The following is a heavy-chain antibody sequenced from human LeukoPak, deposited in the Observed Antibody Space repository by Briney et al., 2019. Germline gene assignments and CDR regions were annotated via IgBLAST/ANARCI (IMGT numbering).Heavy chain of an antibody. CDR3: ALIAPDCTNGVCTPESFFDY. D-gene: IGHD2-8*01. Sequence: SETLSLTCTVSGGSISSGDYYWSWIRQPPGKGLEWIGYIYYSGSTYHNPSLKSRVTISVDTSKNQFSLKLSSVTAADTAVYYCALIAPDCTNGVCTPESFFDYWGQGTLVTVSS. V-gene: IGHV4-30-4*08. CDR2: IYYSGST. CDR1: GGSISSGDYY. J-gene: IGHJ4*02.